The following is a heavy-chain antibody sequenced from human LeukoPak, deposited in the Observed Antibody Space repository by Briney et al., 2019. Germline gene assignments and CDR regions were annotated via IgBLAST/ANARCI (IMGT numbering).Heavy chain of an antibody. CDR3: ARGASYYYGSGSTTFDP. V-gene: IGHV3-21*01. Sequence: PGGSLRLSCAASGFTFSSYSMNWVRQAPGKGLEWVSSISSSSSYIYYADSVKGRFTISRDNAKNSLYLQMNSLRAEDTAVYYCARGASYYYGSGSTTFDPWGQGTLVTVSS. CDR1: GFTFSSYS. CDR2: ISSSSSYI. J-gene: IGHJ5*02. D-gene: IGHD3-10*01.